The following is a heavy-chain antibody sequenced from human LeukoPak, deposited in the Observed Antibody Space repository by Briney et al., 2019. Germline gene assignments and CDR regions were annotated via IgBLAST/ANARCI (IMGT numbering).Heavy chain of an antibody. CDR3: ARASRMVRGYYYYYMDV. V-gene: IGHV4-34*01. CDR2: INHSGST. D-gene: IGHD3-10*01. J-gene: IGHJ6*03. Sequence: SETLSLTCTVSGGSISGQYWSWIRQPPGKGLEWIGEINHSGSTNYNPSLKSRVTMSVGTSKNQFSLKLSSVTAADTAVYYCARASRMVRGYYYYYMDVWGKGTTVTISS. CDR1: GGSISGQY.